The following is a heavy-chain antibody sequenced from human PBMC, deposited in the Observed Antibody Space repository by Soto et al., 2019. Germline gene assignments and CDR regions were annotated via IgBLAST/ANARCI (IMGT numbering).Heavy chain of an antibody. Sequence: GGSLRLSCAASGFTFSNYWMSWVRQAPGKGLEWVANIKQDGSEKWYVDSVKGRFTISRDNAKKSLFLQMNSLRVEDTAVYYCARGDYHDNSGTFSDAFDVWGQGTMVTVSS. D-gene: IGHD3-22*01. CDR3: ARGDYHDNSGTFSDAFDV. CDR2: IKQDGSEK. V-gene: IGHV3-7*04. J-gene: IGHJ3*01. CDR1: GFTFSNYW.